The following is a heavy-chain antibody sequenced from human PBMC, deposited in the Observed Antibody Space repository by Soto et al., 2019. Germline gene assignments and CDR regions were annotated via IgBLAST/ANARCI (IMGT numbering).Heavy chain of an antibody. D-gene: IGHD5-12*01. V-gene: IGHV1-69*12. CDR1: GGTFSSYT. CDR3: ARGNHRWLQLWYFDL. J-gene: IGHJ2*01. CDR2: IIPIFGTA. Sequence: QVQLVQSGAEVKKPGSSVTVSCKASGGTFSSYTISWVRQAPGQGLEWMGGIIPIFGTANYAQKFQGRVTSTADESTSTVYMELSSLRCEDTAVYYCARGNHRWLQLWYFDLWGRGTLVTVFS.